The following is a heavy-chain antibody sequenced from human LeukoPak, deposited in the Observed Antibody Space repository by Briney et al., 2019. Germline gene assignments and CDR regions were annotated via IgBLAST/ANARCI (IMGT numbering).Heavy chain of an antibody. CDR2: ISRSGGST. J-gene: IGHJ4*02. Sequence: GGSLRLPCAASGFTYKNYAMNWVRQAPGRGLEWVSGISRSGGSTYYADSVKGWFTISRDNSKNTLFLQMNSLRADDTAVYYCAKEPYGDSGLVLGSWGQGTLVTVSS. V-gene: IGHV3-23*01. D-gene: IGHD4-17*01. CDR3: AKEPYGDSGLVLGS. CDR1: GFTYKNYA.